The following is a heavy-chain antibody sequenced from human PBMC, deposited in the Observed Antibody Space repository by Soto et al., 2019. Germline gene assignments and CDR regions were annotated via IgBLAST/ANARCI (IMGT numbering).Heavy chain of an antibody. V-gene: IGHV1-69*12. CDR2: IIPIFGTA. CDR3: AGGRAPRYYYYYGMDI. D-gene: IGHD3-9*01. CDR1: GGTFFSYA. Sequence: QVQLVQSGAEVKKPGSSVKVSCKASGGTFFSYAISWVRQAPGQGLEWMGGIIPIFGTANYAQKFQGRVTNTADDXTXXADRKLRSLRAGDTAVDYCAGGRAPRYYYYYGMDIWGQGTTVTVSS. J-gene: IGHJ6*02.